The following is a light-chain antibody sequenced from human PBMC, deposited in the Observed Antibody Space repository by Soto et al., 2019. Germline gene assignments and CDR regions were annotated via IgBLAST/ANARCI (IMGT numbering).Light chain of an antibody. CDR2: EGS. CDR1: SSDVGSYNF. J-gene: IGLJ1*01. Sequence: QSALTRPASVSGSPGQSITISCTGTSSDVGSYNFVSWFQQHPGKAPKLMIYEGSERPSGVSNRFSGSKSGNTASLTISGLQAEDEADYYCCSYAGSSTYVFGTGTKVTVL. CDR3: CSYAGSSTYV. V-gene: IGLV2-23*01.